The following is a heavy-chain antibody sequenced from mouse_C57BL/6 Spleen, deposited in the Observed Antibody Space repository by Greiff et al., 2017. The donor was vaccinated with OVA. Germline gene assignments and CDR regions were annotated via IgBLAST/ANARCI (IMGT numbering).Heavy chain of an antibody. D-gene: IGHD2-2*01. J-gene: IGHJ1*03. CDR2: IDPSDSET. Sequence: QVQLQQPGAELVRPGSSVKLSCKASGYTFTSYWMHWVKQRPIQGLEWIGNIDPSDSETHYNQKFKDKATLTVDKSSSTAYMQLSSLTSEDSAVYYCARSPFNYGYDDWYFDVWGTGTTVTVSS. CDR1: GYTFTSYW. V-gene: IGHV1-52*01. CDR3: ARSPFNYGYDDWYFDV.